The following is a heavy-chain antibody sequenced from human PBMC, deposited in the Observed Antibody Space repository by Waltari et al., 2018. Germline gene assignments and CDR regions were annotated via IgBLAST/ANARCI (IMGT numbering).Heavy chain of an antibody. CDR3: ARVPYSSSWYFRGYFDY. V-gene: IGHV1-3*01. CDR2: INAGNGNT. CDR1: GYTFTSYA. D-gene: IGHD6-13*01. J-gene: IGHJ4*02. Sequence: QVQLVQSGAEVKKPGASVKVSCKASGYTFTSYAMHCVRQAPGQRLEWMGWINAGNGNTKYSQKFQGRVTITRDTSASTAYMELSSLRSEDTAVYYCARVPYSSSWYFRGYFDYWGQGTLVTVSS.